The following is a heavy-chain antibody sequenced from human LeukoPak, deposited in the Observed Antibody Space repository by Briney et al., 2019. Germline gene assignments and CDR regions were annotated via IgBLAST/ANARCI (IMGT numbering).Heavy chain of an antibody. CDR1: RYTFTSYD. CDR3: AVYSSSSVPFDY. CDR2: MNPNSGNT. Sequence: ASVKVSCKASRYTFTSYDINWVRQATGQGLEWMGWMNPNSGNTGYAQKFQGRVTMTRNTSISTAYMELSSLRSEDTAVYYCAVYSSSSVPFDYWGQGTLVTVSS. V-gene: IGHV1-8*01. J-gene: IGHJ4*02. D-gene: IGHD6-6*01.